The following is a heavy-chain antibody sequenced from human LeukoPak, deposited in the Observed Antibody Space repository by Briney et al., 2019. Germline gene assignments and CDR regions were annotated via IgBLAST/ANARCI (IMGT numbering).Heavy chain of an antibody. CDR1: GASMNNYY. J-gene: IGHJ4*02. CDR2: IYTSGST. Sequence: PSETLSLTCTVSGASMNNYYWNWIRQPAGKRPEWIGRIYTSGSTTYNPSLKSRVTISVDTSKNQFSLKLSSVTAADTAVYYCARVRGSGSLTLFDYWGQGTLVTVSS. V-gene: IGHV4-4*07. D-gene: IGHD3-10*01. CDR3: ARVRGSGSLTLFDY.